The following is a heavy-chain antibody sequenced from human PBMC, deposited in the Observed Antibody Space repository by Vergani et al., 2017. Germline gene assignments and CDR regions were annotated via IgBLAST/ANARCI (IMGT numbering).Heavy chain of an antibody. Sequence: EVQLLESGGGLVQPGGSLRLSCAASGFTFSSYDMSWVRQAPGKGLEWVSVISGSGGSTYYADSVKGRFTISRDNSKNTLYLQMNSLRAEDTAVYYCAKEAPQYSGYDHDAFDIWGQGTMVTVSS. D-gene: IGHD5-12*01. CDR2: ISGSGGST. CDR3: AKEAPQYSGYDHDAFDI. V-gene: IGHV3-23*01. CDR1: GFTFSSYD. J-gene: IGHJ3*02.